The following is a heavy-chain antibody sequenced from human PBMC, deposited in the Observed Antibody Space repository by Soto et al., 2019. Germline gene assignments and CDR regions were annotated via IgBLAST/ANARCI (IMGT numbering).Heavy chain of an antibody. CDR3: ARGIYCGGDCYSPQYYFDY. D-gene: IGHD2-21*01. V-gene: IGHV4-59*01. J-gene: IGHJ4*02. CDR1: GGSISSYY. CDR2: IYYSGST. Sequence: SETLSLTCTVSGGSISSYYWSWIRQPPGKGLEWIGYIYYSGSTNYNPSLKSRVTISVDTSKNQFSLKLSSVTAADTVVYYCARGIYCGGDCYSPQYYFDYWGQGTLVTVSS.